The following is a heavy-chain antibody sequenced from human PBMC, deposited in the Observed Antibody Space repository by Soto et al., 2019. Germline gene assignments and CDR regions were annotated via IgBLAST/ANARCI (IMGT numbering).Heavy chain of an antibody. CDR2: IIGSGGST. CDR3: AKVGSVVVVAATFYFDY. Sequence: GGSLRLSCAASGFTFSSYAMSWVRQAPGKGLEWVSVIIGSGGSTYYADSVKGRFTISRDNSKITLYLQMNSLRAEDTAVYYCAKVGSVVVVAATFYFDYWGQGTLVTVSS. V-gene: IGHV3-23*01. CDR1: GFTFSSYA. D-gene: IGHD2-15*01. J-gene: IGHJ4*02.